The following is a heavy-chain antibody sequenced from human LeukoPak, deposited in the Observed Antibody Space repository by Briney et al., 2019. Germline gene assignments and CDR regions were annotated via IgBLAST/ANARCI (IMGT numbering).Heavy chain of an antibody. D-gene: IGHD3-16*02. CDR2: ISGSGAST. CDR1: GFTFSSFA. Sequence: PGGSLRLSCAASGFTFSSFAMTWVRQAPGKGLEWVSAISGSGASTYYADSVKGRFTISRDNSKNTLYLQMNSLRAEDTAAYYCAKGRREVMVPFDYWGQGTLVTVSS. CDR3: AKGRREVMVPFDY. V-gene: IGHV3-23*01. J-gene: IGHJ4*02.